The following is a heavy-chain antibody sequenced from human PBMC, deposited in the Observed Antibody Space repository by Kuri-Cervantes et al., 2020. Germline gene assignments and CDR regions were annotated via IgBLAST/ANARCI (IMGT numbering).Heavy chain of an antibody. CDR3: AREWELVRGFDY. V-gene: IGHV1-46*01. CDR1: GYTFTSYY. J-gene: IGHJ4*02. Sequence: ASVKVSCKASGYTFTSYYMHWVRQAPGQGLEWMGIINPSGGSTSYAQKFQSRVTMTRDTSTSTAYMELRSLTSADTAVYYCAREWELVRGFDYWGQGTLVTVSS. D-gene: IGHD1-26*01. CDR2: INPSGGST.